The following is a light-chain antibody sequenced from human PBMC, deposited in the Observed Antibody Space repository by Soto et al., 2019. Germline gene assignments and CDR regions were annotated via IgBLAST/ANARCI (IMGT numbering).Light chain of an antibody. CDR2: AAS. V-gene: IGKV1-12*02. J-gene: IGKJ3*01. Sequence: DIQMTQSPSSLYASVGDKVIITCRASQIINKWLAWYQQKPGKAPTLLIYAASTLQSGVPSRFSGSGSGSDFTLTISSLQPEDFATYYCQQANSFPFTFGPGTKVDIK. CDR3: QQANSFPFT. CDR1: QIINKW.